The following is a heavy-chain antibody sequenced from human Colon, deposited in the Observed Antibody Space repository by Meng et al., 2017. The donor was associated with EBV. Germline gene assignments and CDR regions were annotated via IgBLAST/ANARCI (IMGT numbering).Heavy chain of an antibody. D-gene: IGHD2-8*01. V-gene: IGHV4-34*01. CDR3: ARGGGVIKGLVTWFDP. CDR2: INHSGTI. CDR1: GGSLSGYY. Sequence: GRLQQGGAGLVKPSETLSLTCGVYGGSLSGYYWSWIRQTPGKGLEWIGEINHSGTINYNPSLRSRVTISVDRSNNQFSLRLSSVTAADTAVYYCARGGGVIKGLVTWFDPWGQGTLVTVSS. J-gene: IGHJ5*02.